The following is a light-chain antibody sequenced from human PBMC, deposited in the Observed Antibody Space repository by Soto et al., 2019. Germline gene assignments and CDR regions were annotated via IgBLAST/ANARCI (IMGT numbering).Light chain of an antibody. CDR2: DAS. V-gene: IGKV1-5*01. Sequence: DIQVTQSPSTLSASVGDRVTITCRARQSIRSWLAWYQQKPGKAPKLLIYDASSLESGVPSRFSGSGSGTEFTLTISSLQPDDFATYYCQQYNTYPYTFGQGTKLEIK. CDR3: QQYNTYPYT. J-gene: IGKJ2*01. CDR1: QSIRSW.